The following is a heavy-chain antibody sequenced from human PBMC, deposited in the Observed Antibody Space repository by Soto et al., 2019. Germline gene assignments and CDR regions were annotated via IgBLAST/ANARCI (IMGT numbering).Heavy chain of an antibody. CDR2: IYYSGST. D-gene: IGHD5-12*01. CDR3: ARVDIVIQDSRYFYGMDV. J-gene: IGHJ6*02. CDR1: GGSISSADSY. Sequence: SETLSLTCSVSGGSISSADSYWSWIRQSPEKGLEWIGYIYYSGSTYYNPALKSRVTVSLDTSKSQFSLNLRSVTAADTAVYYCARVDIVIQDSRYFYGMDVWGQGTTVTVSS. V-gene: IGHV4-30-4*01.